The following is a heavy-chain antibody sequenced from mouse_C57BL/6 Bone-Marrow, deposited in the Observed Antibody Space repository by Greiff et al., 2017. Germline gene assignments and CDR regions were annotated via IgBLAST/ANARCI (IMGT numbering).Heavy chain of an antibody. D-gene: IGHD1-1*01. CDR1: GYTFTGYW. CDR3: ARSWYGSTYWYFDV. CDR2: ILPGSGST. V-gene: IGHV1-9*01. Sequence: QVQLQQSGAELMKPGASVKLSCKASGYTFTGYWIEWVKQRPGHGLEWIGEILPGSGSTNYNEKFKGKGTFTADTSSNTAYMLLSSLTTEDSALYDCARSWYGSTYWYFDVWGTGTTVTVSS. J-gene: IGHJ1*03.